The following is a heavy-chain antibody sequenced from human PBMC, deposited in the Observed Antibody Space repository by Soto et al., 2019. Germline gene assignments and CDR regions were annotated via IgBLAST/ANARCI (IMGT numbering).Heavy chain of an antibody. CDR2: IHYSETI. Sequence: PSGTLSLTCTVSVASVNSGDFYWSLVRQPPGRGLEWIGYIHYSETINYNSSLKSRDQIIVETFKNQFSVEVGSVTAADTAVNYCASAHPYSAYPDIWGQRTTVTVSS. D-gene: IGHD3-16*01. CDR1: VASVNSGDFY. CDR3: ASAHPYSAYPDI. V-gene: IGHV4-30-4*02. J-gene: IGHJ3*02.